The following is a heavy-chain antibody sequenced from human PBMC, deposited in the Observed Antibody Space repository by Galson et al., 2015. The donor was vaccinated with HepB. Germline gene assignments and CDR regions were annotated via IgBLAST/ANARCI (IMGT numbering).Heavy chain of an antibody. J-gene: IGHJ4*02. CDR2: IFSNDEK. D-gene: IGHD3-3*01. CDR3: ARIQAYYDFWSGYYTPYYFDY. V-gene: IGHV2-26*01. Sequence: SWIRQPPGKALEWLAHIFSNDEKSYSTSLKSRLTISKDTSKSQVVLTMTNMDPVDTATYYCARIQAYYDFWSGYYTPYYFDYWGQGTLVTVSS.